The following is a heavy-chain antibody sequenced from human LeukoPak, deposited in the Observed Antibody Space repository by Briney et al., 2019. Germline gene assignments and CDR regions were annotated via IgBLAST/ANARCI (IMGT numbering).Heavy chain of an antibody. V-gene: IGHV1-18*04. Sequence: ASVKVSCKTSGYTFTDYYMHWVRQAPGQGLEWMGWISAYNGNTNYAQKLQGRVTMTTDTSTRTAYMELRSLRSDDTAVYYCARDIFAGTMVRGVYDAFDIWGQGTMVIVSS. CDR2: ISAYNGNT. CDR1: GYTFTDYY. D-gene: IGHD3-10*01. CDR3: ARDIFAGTMVRGVYDAFDI. J-gene: IGHJ3*02.